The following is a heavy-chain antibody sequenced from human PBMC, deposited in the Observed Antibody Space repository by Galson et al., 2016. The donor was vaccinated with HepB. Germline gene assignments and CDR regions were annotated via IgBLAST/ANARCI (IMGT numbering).Heavy chain of an antibody. CDR3: AKDHRRNVVVTVPLFGS. CDR1: GFIFDDCT. CDR2: IRWDGDDT. D-gene: IGHD2-21*02. V-gene: IGHV3-43*01. Sequence: SLRLSCAASGFIFDDCTMHWVRQAPGTGLEWVSLIRWDGDDTQYADSVKGRFTISRDNSGNSLYLQMNSLTPEDTAVYYCAKDHRRNVVVTVPLFGSWGQGTLVTVSS. J-gene: IGHJ5*01.